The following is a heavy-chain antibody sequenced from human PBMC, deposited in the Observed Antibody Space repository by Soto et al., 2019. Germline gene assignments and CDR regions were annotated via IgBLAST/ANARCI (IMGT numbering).Heavy chain of an antibody. J-gene: IGHJ6*02. CDR1: GGSFSGYY. CDR3: ARPSDYSNGYYYGMDV. V-gene: IGHV4-34*01. Sequence: SETLSITCAVYGGSFSGYYWSWIRQPPGKGLEWIGEINHSGSTNYNPSLKSRVTISVDTSKNQFSLKLSSVTAADTAVYYCARPSDYSNGYYYGMDVWGQGTTVTVSS. D-gene: IGHD4-4*01. CDR2: INHSGST.